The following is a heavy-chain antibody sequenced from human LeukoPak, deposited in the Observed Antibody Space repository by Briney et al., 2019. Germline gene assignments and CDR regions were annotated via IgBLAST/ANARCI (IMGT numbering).Heavy chain of an antibody. J-gene: IGHJ6*02. CDR2: INPNSGGT. V-gene: IGHV1-2*02. Sequence: ASVKVSCKASGYTFTGYYMHWVRQAPGQGLEWMGWINPNSGGTNYAQTFRGRVTMTRHTSIRTAYMELSSLRSDDTAVYYCARERIAAAGTFYYYGMDVWGQGTTVTVSS. D-gene: IGHD6-13*01. CDR3: ARERIAAAGTFYYYGMDV. CDR1: GYTFTGYY.